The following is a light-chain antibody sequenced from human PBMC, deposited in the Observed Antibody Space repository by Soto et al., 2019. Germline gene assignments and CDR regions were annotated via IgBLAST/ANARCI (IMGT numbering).Light chain of an antibody. Sequence: EIVMTQSPATLSVSPGEGVTLSCRASQTVPSRIAWYQQKPGQAPRLLIYDASTRATGIPARFSGSGSGTDFTLTIGSLEPEDFAIYYCQQRSNWPITFGQGTRLEIK. CDR3: QQRSNWPIT. V-gene: IGKV3-11*01. CDR2: DAS. CDR1: QTVPSR. J-gene: IGKJ5*01.